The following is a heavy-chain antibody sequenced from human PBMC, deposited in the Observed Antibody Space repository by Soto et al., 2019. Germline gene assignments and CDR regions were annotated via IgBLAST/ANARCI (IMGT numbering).Heavy chain of an antibody. CDR1: GFTFSSFA. D-gene: IGHD2-15*01. V-gene: IGHV3-30-3*01. CDR3: ARGGAWTPEGLGY. CDR2: ISSDVVNY. Sequence: VQLLESGGGLVQPGGSLRLSCAASGFTFSSFAMHWVRQAPGKGLEWLAVISSDVVNYYYAESVKGRFTISRDNSKNTLYLQMDSLRNEDTAVYYCARGGAWTPEGLGYWGQGTLVTVSS. J-gene: IGHJ4*02.